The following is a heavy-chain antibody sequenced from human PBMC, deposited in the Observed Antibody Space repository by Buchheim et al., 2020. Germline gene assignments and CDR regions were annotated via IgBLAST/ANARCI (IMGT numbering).Heavy chain of an antibody. Sequence: QVQLVESGGGLVRPGGFLRLSCAASGFTFSDYYKNWIRQAPGKGLEWVSYISSSGYTTYYADSVRGRFTISRDNAENSLFLQMNSLRAEDTAVYYCARGGDSSGYYSIYYYMDVWGKGTT. CDR3: ARGGDSSGYYSIYYYMDV. V-gene: IGHV3-11*01. CDR2: ISSSGYTT. CDR1: GFTFSDYY. J-gene: IGHJ6*03. D-gene: IGHD3-22*01.